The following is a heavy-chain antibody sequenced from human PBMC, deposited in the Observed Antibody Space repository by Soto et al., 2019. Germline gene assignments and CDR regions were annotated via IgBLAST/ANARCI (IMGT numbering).Heavy chain of an antibody. CDR1: GFTFSNYG. Sequence: QVQLVESEGGVVQPGRSLRLSCTASGFTFSNYGMHWVRQAPGKGLEWVTVISYDGNVAYYADSVKGRFTSSRDNSKNTLYLQMNSLRTEDTAVYYCAKEGPITNWYFDYWGQGTRVPVSS. J-gene: IGHJ4*02. CDR2: ISYDGNVA. D-gene: IGHD1-1*01. V-gene: IGHV3-30*18. CDR3: AKEGPITNWYFDY.